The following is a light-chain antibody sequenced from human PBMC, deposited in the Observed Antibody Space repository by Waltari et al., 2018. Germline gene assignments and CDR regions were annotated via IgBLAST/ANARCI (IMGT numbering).Light chain of an antibody. Sequence: EIVLTQSPRTRSLCPGERATLPCRASQCVSMYLAWYQQKPGQAPRLLIYGASTRAAGIPERFSGSGSGTDFSLTISSLEAEDFAVYYCQHHVSLPVTFGQGTKVEIK. CDR1: QCVSMY. CDR3: QHHVSLPVT. CDR2: GAS. J-gene: IGKJ1*01. V-gene: IGKV3-20*01.